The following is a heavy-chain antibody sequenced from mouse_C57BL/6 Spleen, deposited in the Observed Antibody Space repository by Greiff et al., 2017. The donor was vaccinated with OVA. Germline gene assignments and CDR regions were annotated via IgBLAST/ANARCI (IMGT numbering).Heavy chain of an antibody. Sequence: VQLQQSGPELVKPGASVKISCKASGYTFTDYYMNWVKQSHGKSLEWIGDINPNNGGTSYNQKFKGKATLTVDKSSSTAYMELRSLTSEDSAVYYWARLGDYDTYWGQGTLVTVSA. J-gene: IGHJ3*01. V-gene: IGHV1-26*01. CDR2: INPNNGGT. D-gene: IGHD2-4*01. CDR1: GYTFTDYY. CDR3: ARLGDYDTY.